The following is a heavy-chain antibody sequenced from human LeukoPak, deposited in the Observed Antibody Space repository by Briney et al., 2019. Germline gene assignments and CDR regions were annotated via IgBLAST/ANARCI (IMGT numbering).Heavy chain of an antibody. CDR1: GGSFSCHY. CDR2: VNGRGNV. V-gene: IGHV4-34*01. D-gene: IGHD6-19*01. CDR3: ARARGSSSGWGHYYYSLDV. Sequence: SETLSLTRPVYGGSFSCHYLDLVPQPPGKGVEWIGGVNGRGNVNYNPSLRSRVTMSVDTAKSQFSVKLRSMTAADTSVFFCARARGSSSGWGHYYYSLDVWGQGTTVTVSS. J-gene: IGHJ6*02.